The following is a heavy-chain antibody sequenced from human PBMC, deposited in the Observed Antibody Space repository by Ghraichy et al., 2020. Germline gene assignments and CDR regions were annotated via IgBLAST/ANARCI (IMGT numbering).Heavy chain of an antibody. Sequence: ETLSLTCAASGFTFSSYWMSWVRQAPGKGLEWVANIKQDGSEKYYVDSVKGRFTISRDNAKNSLYLQMNSLRAEDTAVYYCARDYNMVYSSSWYPPNYYGMDVWGQGTTVTVSS. D-gene: IGHD6-13*01. V-gene: IGHV3-7*01. J-gene: IGHJ6*02. CDR2: IKQDGSEK. CDR3: ARDYNMVYSSSWYPPNYYGMDV. CDR1: GFTFSSYW.